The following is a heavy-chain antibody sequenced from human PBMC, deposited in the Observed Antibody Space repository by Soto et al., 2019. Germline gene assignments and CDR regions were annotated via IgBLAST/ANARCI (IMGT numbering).Heavy chain of an antibody. CDR3: ARHRDYYDSSGYFRTYWYLDL. V-gene: IGHV4-39*01. D-gene: IGHD3-22*01. CDR1: GGPISSNSYY. Sequence: SETLYLTCSVSGGPISSNSYYWGWIRQPPGKGLEWIGSIYYSGSTYYNPSLKSRVTISVDTSKNQFSLKLSSVTAADTAVYYCARHRDYYDSSGYFRTYWYLDLWGRGTLVTVSS. CDR2: IYYSGST. J-gene: IGHJ2*01.